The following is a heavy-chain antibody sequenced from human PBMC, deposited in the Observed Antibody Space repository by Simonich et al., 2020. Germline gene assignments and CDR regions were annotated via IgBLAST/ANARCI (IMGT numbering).Heavy chain of an antibody. CDR2: LSSISSYI. V-gene: IGHV3-21*01. CDR3: ARGIVGASGAFDI. D-gene: IGHD1-26*01. J-gene: IGHJ3*02. Sequence: EVQLVESGGGLVKPGGSLRLSCAASGFTFSSYSMNWVRQAPGKGLEWVSSLSSISSYIYYADSVKGRFTISRDNAKNSLYLQMNSLRAEDTAVYYCARGIVGASGAFDIWGQGTMVTVSS. CDR1: GFTFSSYS.